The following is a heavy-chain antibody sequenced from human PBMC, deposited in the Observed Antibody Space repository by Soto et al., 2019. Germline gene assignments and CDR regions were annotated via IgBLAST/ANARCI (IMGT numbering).Heavy chain of an antibody. CDR1: GFTFSSYS. J-gene: IGHJ4*02. D-gene: IGHD3-22*01. Sequence: GGSLRLSCAASGFTFSSYSMNWVRQAPGKGLEWVSSISSSSSYIYYADSAKGRFTISRDNAKNSLYLQMNSLRAEDTAVYYCASQYYYDSSGLIEDDYWGQGTLVTVSS. CDR2: ISSSSSYI. CDR3: ASQYYYDSSGLIEDDY. V-gene: IGHV3-21*01.